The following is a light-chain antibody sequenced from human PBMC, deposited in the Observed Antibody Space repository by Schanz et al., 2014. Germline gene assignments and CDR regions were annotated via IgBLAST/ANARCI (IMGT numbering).Light chain of an antibody. J-gene: IGLJ3*02. CDR2: NNN. V-gene: IGLV1-44*01. CDR1: SSNIGSET. CDR3: AAWDDSLDSWV. Sequence: QSVLTQPPSASGTPGQRVTISCSGSSSNIGSETVHWYQQLPGTAPKLLMYNNNQRPSGVPARFSGSKSGTSASRAISGLHSEDEADYYCAAWDDSLDSWVFGGGTKLTVL.